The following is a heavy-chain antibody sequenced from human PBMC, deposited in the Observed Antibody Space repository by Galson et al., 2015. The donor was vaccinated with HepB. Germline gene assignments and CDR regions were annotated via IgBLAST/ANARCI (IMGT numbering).Heavy chain of an antibody. CDR1: GFPFIYYG. J-gene: IGHJ6*02. Sequence: SVKVSCKASGFPFIYYGISWVRQAPGQGLEWMGRISGYNGATDYAQKFQGRVTLTTDTSKSTAYMEFRALRSDDTAVYYCARVHDYSNQKYDFYYYHMDVWGHGTTVTVSS. CDR3: ARVHDYSNQKYDFYYYHMDV. CDR2: ISGYNGAT. V-gene: IGHV1-18*01. D-gene: IGHD4-11*01.